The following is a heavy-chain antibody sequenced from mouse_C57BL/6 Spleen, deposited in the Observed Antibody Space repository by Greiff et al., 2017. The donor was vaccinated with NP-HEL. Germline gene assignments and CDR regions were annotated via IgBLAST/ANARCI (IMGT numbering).Heavy chain of an antibody. CDR1: GFTFSNYW. CDR3: TERDGYDAWFAY. CDR2: IRLKSDNYAT. Sequence: EVKLEESGGGLVQPGGSMKLSCVASGFTFSNYWMNWVRQSPEKGLEWVAQIRLKSDNYATHYAESVKGRFTISRDDSKSSVYLQMNNLRAEDTGIYDCTERDGYDAWFAYWGQGTLVTVSA. D-gene: IGHD2-2*01. V-gene: IGHV6-3*01. J-gene: IGHJ3*01.